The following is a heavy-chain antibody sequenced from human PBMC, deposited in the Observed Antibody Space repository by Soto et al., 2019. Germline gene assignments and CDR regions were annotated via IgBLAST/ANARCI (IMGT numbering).Heavy chain of an antibody. D-gene: IGHD4-17*01. V-gene: IGHV1-69*08. CDR3: ARDYGDYDSRLFGY. CDR2: IIPILGIA. J-gene: IGHJ4*02. CDR1: GGTFNSYT. Sequence: QVQLVQSGAEVKKPGSSVKVSCKGSGGTFNSYTINWVRQAPGQGLEWMGRIIPILGIANYAQNFQGRVTLTADKSTTTAYMELSSLRSEDTAVYYCARDYGDYDSRLFGYWGQGTLVTVSS.